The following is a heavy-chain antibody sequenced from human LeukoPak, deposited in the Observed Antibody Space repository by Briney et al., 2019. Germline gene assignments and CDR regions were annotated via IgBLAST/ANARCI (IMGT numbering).Heavy chain of an antibody. Sequence: ASVKVSCKASGYTFTSYDINWVRQATGQGLEWMGWMNPNSGNTGYAQKFQGRVTMTRNTSISTAYMELSSLRSEDTAVYYCARVPDYYDSSGYYYGGYGYFDYWGQGTLVTVSS. V-gene: IGHV1-8*01. J-gene: IGHJ4*02. CDR1: GYTFTSYD. D-gene: IGHD3-22*01. CDR3: ARVPDYYDSSGYYYGGYGYFDY. CDR2: MNPNSGNT.